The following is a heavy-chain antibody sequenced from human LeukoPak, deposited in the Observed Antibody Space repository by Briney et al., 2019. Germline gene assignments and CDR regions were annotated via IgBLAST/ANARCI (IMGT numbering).Heavy chain of an antibody. CDR3: ARVGYNWSERAYFDY. Sequence: SQTLSLTCTVSGGSISSGSYYWSWIRQPAGKGLEWIGRIYTSGSTNYNPSLKSRVTISVDTSKNQFSLKLSSVTAADTAVYYCARVGYNWSERAYFDYWGQGTLVIVSS. CDR2: IYTSGST. CDR1: GGSISSGSYY. J-gene: IGHJ4*02. D-gene: IGHD1-1*01. V-gene: IGHV4-61*02.